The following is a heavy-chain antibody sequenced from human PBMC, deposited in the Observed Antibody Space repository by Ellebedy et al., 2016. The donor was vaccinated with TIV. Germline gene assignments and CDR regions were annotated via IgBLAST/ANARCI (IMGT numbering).Heavy chain of an antibody. Sequence: SGPTLVXPTQTLTLTCTFSGFSLSTSGMCVSWIRQPPGKALEWLALVDWDDDKFYSTSLKTRLTISKDTSKNQVVFKMTNMDPVDTATYYCARMGTNGSHYYFDYWGQGTLVTVSS. CDR3: ARMGTNGSHYYFDY. D-gene: IGHD2-8*01. CDR1: GFSLSTSGMC. V-gene: IGHV2-70*01. J-gene: IGHJ4*02. CDR2: VDWDDDK.